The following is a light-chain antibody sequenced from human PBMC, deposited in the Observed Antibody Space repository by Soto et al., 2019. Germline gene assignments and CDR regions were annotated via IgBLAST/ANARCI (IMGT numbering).Light chain of an antibody. CDR2: DAS. J-gene: IGKJ4*01. CDR1: QSLSSY. Sequence: EIVLTQSPATLSWSPGERATLSCRASQSLSSYLAWYQQKPGQAPRLLIYDASNRAAGIPARFRGSGSGADFTLTISSLEPEDFAIYYCQQRYNWPLTFGGGTKVEIK. CDR3: QQRYNWPLT. V-gene: IGKV3-11*01.